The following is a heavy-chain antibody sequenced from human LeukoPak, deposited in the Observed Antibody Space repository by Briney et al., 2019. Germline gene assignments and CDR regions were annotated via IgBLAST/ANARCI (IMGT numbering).Heavy chain of an antibody. D-gene: IGHD6-19*01. V-gene: IGHV4-59*01. CDR1: GGSISSYY. CDR3: ARGSYSSGWRYYYYYYMDV. Sequence: SETLSLTCTVSGGSISSYYRSWIRQPPGKGLEWIGYIYYSGSTNYNPSLKSRVTISVDTSKNQFSLKLSSVTAADTAVYYCARGSYSSGWRYYYYYYMDVWGKGTTVTISS. CDR2: IYYSGST. J-gene: IGHJ6*03.